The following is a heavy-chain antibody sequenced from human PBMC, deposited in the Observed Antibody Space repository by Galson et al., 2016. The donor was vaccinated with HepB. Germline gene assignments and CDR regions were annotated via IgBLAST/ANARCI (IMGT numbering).Heavy chain of an antibody. V-gene: IGHV3-21*01. Sequence: SLRLSCAASGFTFSTYNMNWVRQAPGKGLEWVSSISRGSGYIYYADSVKGRFTISSDNAKNSLFLQMNSLRAEDTAVYYCCVDTAMDYVFDYWGQGTLSPSPQ. CDR3: CVDTAMDYVFDY. J-gene: IGHJ4*02. CDR1: GFTFSTYN. CDR2: ISRGSGYI. D-gene: IGHD5-18*01.